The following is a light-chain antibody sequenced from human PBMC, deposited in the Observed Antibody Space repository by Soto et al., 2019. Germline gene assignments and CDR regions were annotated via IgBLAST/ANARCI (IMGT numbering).Light chain of an antibody. Sequence: QSALTQPPSASGSPGQSVAISCTGTSSDVGGYNYVSWYQQHPGKAPKLMIYEVSKRPSGVPDRFSGSKSGNTASLTVSGLQADDEADYYCSSYTSSSTNVFGTGTKLTVL. CDR1: SSDVGGYNY. V-gene: IGLV2-8*01. CDR2: EVS. J-gene: IGLJ1*01. CDR3: SSYTSSSTNV.